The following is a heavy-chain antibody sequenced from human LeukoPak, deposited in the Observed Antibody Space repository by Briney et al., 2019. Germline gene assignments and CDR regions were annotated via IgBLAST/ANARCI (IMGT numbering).Heavy chain of an antibody. CDR2: INPNSGGT. D-gene: IGHD6-19*01. V-gene: IGHV1-2*02. J-gene: IGHJ4*02. CDR1: GYTFTGYY. CDR3: AKVIEGAVAFDY. Sequence: ASVTVSCKASGYTFTGYYMHWVRQAPGQGLEWMGWINPNSGGTNYAQKFQGRVTMSRDTSISTAYMELSRLRSDDTAVYYCAKVIEGAVAFDYWGQGTLVTVSS.